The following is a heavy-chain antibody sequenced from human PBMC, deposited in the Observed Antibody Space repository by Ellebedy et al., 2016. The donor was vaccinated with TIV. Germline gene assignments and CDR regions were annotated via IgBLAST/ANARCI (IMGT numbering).Heavy chain of an antibody. D-gene: IGHD2-8*02. CDR2: IGSSAYST. CDR1: GFNFGGHA. J-gene: IGHJ3*02. V-gene: IGHV3-23*01. Sequence: PGGSLRLSCAASGFNFGGHAMKWVRQAPGKGLEWVSSIGSSAYSTHYADSVKGRFTISRANSRNTLYLQMNSLRGEDTAVYFCAKDMRYTTGWGGALDIWGQGAMVIVSS. CDR3: AKDMRYTTGWGGALDI.